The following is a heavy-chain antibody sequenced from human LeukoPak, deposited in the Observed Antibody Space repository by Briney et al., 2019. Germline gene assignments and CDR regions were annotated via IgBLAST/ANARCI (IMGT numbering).Heavy chain of an antibody. CDR1: GFTFNNYA. V-gene: IGHV3-23*01. Sequence: PGGSLRLSCAASGFTFNNYAMSWVRQAPGKGLEWVSTISGSGDGPYYADSVKGRFTVSRDNAKNSLYLQMNSLRAEDTAVYFCYLYNYGSGSFDYWGQGTLVTVSS. D-gene: IGHD3-10*01. J-gene: IGHJ4*02. CDR3: YLYNYGSGSFDY. CDR2: ISGSGDGP.